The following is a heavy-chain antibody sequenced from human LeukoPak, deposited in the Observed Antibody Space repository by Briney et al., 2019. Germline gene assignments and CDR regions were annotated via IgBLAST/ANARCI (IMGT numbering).Heavy chain of an antibody. V-gene: IGHV3-21*01. CDR2: ISSSSYI. CDR3: ARVAGIVVVVALGAFDI. CDR1: GFTFSSYS. D-gene: IGHD2-15*01. Sequence: GGSLRLSCAASGFTFSSYSMNWVRQAPGKGLEWVSSISSSSYIYYADSVKGRFTISRDNAKNSLYLQMNSLRAEDTAVYYCARVAGIVVVVALGAFDIWGQGTMVTVSS. J-gene: IGHJ3*02.